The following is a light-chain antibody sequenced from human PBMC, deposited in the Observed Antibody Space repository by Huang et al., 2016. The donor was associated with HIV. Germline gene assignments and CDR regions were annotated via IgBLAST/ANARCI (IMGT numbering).Light chain of an antibody. CDR1: QSVSSN. V-gene: IGKV3-15*01. J-gene: IGKJ1*01. CDR2: GES. Sequence: EVMMTQSPATLSVSPWERATLSCRASQSVSSNLAWYQQKPGQAPRLLIYGESTRATGIPARFSGSGSGTEVTLTISSLQSEDFAVYYCQQYNNWPPRTFGQGTKVEIK. CDR3: QQYNNWPPRT.